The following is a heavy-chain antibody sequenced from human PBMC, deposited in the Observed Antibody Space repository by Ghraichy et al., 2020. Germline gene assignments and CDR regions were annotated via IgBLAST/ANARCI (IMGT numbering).Heavy chain of an antibody. J-gene: IGHJ4*02. CDR1: GDSINSYY. Sequence: SETLSLTCTVSGDSINSYYCSWIRQPPGKGLEWIGDIYSSGRTIYNPSLRSRLSMSVDTSENQISLELSSVTAADTAVYFCARRSSHPNIDFKFDYWGQGILVIVSS. CDR2: IYSSGRT. CDR3: ARRSSHPNIDFKFDY. D-gene: IGHD3-3*01. V-gene: IGHV4-4*09.